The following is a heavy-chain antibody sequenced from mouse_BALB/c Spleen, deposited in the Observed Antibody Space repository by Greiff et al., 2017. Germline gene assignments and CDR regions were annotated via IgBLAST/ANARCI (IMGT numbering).Heavy chain of an antibody. D-gene: IGHD1-1*01. Sequence: VQLVESGAELMKPGASVKISCKATGYTFSSYWIEWVKQRPGHGLEWIGEILPGSGSTNYNEKFKGKATFTADTSSNTAYMQLSSLTSEDSAVYYCARCSSYDYFDYWGQGTTLTVSS. CDR2: ILPGSGST. J-gene: IGHJ2*01. V-gene: IGHV1-9*01. CDR3: ARCSSYDYFDY. CDR1: GYTFSSYW.